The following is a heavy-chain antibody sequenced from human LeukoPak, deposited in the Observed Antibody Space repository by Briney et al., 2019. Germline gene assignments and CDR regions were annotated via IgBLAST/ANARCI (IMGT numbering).Heavy chain of an antibody. J-gene: IGHJ4*02. V-gene: IGHV3-21*01. Sequence: PGGSLRLSCAASGFTFSSYSMNWVRQAPGKGLEWVSSISSSSSYINYADSVEGRFTISRDNAKNSLYLQMNSLRAEDTAVYYCARVGAGDYWGQGTLVTVSS. CDR1: GFTFSSYS. D-gene: IGHD1-26*01. CDR2: ISSSSSYI. CDR3: ARVGAGDY.